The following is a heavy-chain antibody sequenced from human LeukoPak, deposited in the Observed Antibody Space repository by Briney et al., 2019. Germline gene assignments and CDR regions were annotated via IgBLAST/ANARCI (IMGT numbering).Heavy chain of an antibody. CDR1: GFTFSSYT. J-gene: IGHJ4*02. CDR2: IISNSRYI. Sequence: GGSLRLSCAASGFTFSSYTMNWVRQAPGRGLEWVSSIISNSRYIHYADSVKGRYTISRDNAKNSLYLQMNSLRAEDTAVYYCAREDYGGNYDYWGQGTLVTVSS. D-gene: IGHD4-23*01. V-gene: IGHV3-21*01. CDR3: AREDYGGNYDY.